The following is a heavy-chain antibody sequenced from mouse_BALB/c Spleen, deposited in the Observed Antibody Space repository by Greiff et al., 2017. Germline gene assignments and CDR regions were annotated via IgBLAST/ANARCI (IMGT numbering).Heavy chain of an antibody. Sequence: QVQLQQPGAELVKPGASVKLSCKASGYTFTSNYMYWVKQRPGQGLEWIGGINPSNGGTNFNEKFKSKATLTVDKSSSTAYMQLSSLTSEDSAVYYCTRWWLREGYAMDYWGQGTSVTVSS. CDR3: TRWWLREGYAMDY. CDR1: GYTFTSNY. CDR2: INPSNGGT. V-gene: IGHV1S81*02. D-gene: IGHD1-1*02. J-gene: IGHJ4*01.